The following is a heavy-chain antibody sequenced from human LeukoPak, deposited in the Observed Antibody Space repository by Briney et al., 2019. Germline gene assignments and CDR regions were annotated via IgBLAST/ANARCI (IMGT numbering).Heavy chain of an antibody. CDR2: ISRHI. V-gene: IGHV3-21*06. D-gene: IGHD2-2*01. Sequence: GGSLRLCCAVSGFNLTSYTMHWVRQAPGKGLEWLSSISRHIYYADSVRGRFTISRDTTKNSIYLQMNRLTVEDTAVYYCARDQLSWDGMDVWGKGTMVTVS. CDR3: ARDQLSWDGMDV. CDR1: GFNLTSYT. J-gene: IGHJ6*04.